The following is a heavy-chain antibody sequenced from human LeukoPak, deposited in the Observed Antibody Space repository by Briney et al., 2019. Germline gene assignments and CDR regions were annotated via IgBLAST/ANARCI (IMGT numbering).Heavy chain of an antibody. D-gene: IGHD3-10*02. CDR1: GFTFDRFT. CDR3: AELGITMIGGV. CDR2: ISSSGSTI. J-gene: IGHJ6*04. V-gene: IGHV3-48*04. Sequence: GGSLRLSCAASGFTFDRFTIHWVRQAPGKGLEWVSYISSSGSTIYYADSVKGRFTISRDNAKNSLYLQVNSLRAEDTAVYYCAELGITMIGGVWGKGTPVTISS.